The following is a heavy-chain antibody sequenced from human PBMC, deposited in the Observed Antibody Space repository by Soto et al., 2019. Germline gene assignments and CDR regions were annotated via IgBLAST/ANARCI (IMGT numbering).Heavy chain of an antibody. CDR1: GFTFSSYA. CDR3: ARELRFWYDGMDV. D-gene: IGHD3-3*01. V-gene: IGHV3-30-3*01. CDR2: ISYDGSNK. Sequence: QVQLVESGGGVVQPGRSLRLSCAASGFTFSSYAMHWVRQAPGKGLEWVAVISYDGSNKYYADSVKGRFTISRDNYKNTLYLQMNSLRAEDTAVYYCARELRFWYDGMDVWGQGTTVTVSS. J-gene: IGHJ6*02.